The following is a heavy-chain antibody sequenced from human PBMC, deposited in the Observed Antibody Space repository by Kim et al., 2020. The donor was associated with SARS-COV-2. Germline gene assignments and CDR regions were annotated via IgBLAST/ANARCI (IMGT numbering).Heavy chain of an antibody. CDR2: INPSGGST. CDR1: GYTFTSYY. D-gene: IGHD6-19*01. Sequence: ASVKVSYKASGYTFTSYYMHWVRQAPGQGLEWMGIINPSGGSTSYAQKFQGRVTMTRDTSTSTVYMELSSLRSEDTAVYYCARVPSSIAVAGTFESDYWGQGTLVTVSS. CDR3: ARVPSSIAVAGTFESDY. J-gene: IGHJ4*02. V-gene: IGHV1-46*01.